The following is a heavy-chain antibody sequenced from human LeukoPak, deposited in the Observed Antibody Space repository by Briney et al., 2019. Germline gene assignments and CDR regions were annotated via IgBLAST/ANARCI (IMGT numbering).Heavy chain of an antibody. CDR3: ARNDYSNYVGYWYLDL. J-gene: IGHJ2*01. D-gene: IGHD4-11*01. V-gene: IGHV1-2*02. CDR1: GYTXXDYX. CDR2: XNPNSGGT. Sequence: ASVKVSCEASGYTXXDYXXHXXRXXXGXGXXWMGWXNPNSGGTNYAQKFQGRVTMTRDTSISTAYMELSRLRSDDTAVYYCARNDYSNYVGYWYLDLWGRGTLVTVSS.